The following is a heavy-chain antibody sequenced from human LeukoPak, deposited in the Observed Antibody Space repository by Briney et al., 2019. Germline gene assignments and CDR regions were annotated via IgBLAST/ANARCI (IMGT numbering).Heavy chain of an antibody. D-gene: IGHD3-22*01. Sequence: PGGSLRLSCAASGFAFSTYSMNWVRQPPGKGLEWVASISLSSASIYYADSVKGRFTISRDNAKNSLHLQMDSLRPEDTAVYYCVKGNLRYFDVYSYDSTGHYELDYWGQGTLVTVSS. CDR3: VKGNLRYFDVYSYDSTGHYELDY. J-gene: IGHJ4*02. CDR2: ISLSSASI. V-gene: IGHV3-21*01. CDR1: GFAFSTYS.